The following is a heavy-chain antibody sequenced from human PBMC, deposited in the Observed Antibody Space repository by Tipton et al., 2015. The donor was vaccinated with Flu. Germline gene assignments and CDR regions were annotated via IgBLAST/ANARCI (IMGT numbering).Heavy chain of an antibody. Sequence: LRLSCTVSGASLSSSSYYWDWIRQPAGKGLEWIGHISTSGRTNYNLSLKSREVTVSLDMSKNQFSLKLSSLNAADTALYYFTRSYYYDSSGPPRAFDIWGQGTMVTVSS. V-gene: IGHV4-61*09. CDR2: ISTSGRT. CDR1: GASLSSSSYY. CDR3: TRSYYYDSSGPPRAFDI. D-gene: IGHD3-22*01. J-gene: IGHJ3*02.